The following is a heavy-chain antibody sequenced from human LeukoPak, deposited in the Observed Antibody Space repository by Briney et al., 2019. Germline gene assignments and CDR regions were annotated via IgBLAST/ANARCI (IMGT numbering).Heavy chain of an antibody. CDR1: GFTITSYA. Sequence: GGSLRFSCAASGFTITSYAMSWVRQAPGKGLEWVSAITGSGGTTYYADFVKGRFTISRDNSKNTLYLQMNGLRVEDTAVYYCAKMQGYFDYWGQGTLVTVSS. V-gene: IGHV3-23*01. J-gene: IGHJ4*02. CDR3: AKMQGYFDY. CDR2: ITGSGGTT.